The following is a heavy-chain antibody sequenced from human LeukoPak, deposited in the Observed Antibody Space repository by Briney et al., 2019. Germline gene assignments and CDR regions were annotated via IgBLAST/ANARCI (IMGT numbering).Heavy chain of an antibody. D-gene: IGHD5-12*01. V-gene: IGHV3-11*01. CDR1: RFAFSDYY. CDR3: AKVWVSGGYPLDY. Sequence: GGSLRLSCAASRFAFSDYYMSRIRQAPGKGLEWVSYISSSGSTISYADSVKGRFTISRDNSKNTLYVQMNSLRAEDTAVYYCAKVWVSGGYPLDYWGQGALVTVSS. CDR2: ISSSGSTI. J-gene: IGHJ4*02.